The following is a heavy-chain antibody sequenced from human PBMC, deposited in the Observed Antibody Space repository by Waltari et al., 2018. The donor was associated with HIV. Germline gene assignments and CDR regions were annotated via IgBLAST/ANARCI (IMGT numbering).Heavy chain of an antibody. V-gene: IGHV4-30-4*01. CDR3: ARVRGPYDSSGYFQYYFDY. D-gene: IGHD3-22*01. J-gene: IGHJ4*02. CDR1: GGSISSGDYY. Sequence: QVQLQESGPGLVKPSQTLSLTCTVSGGSISSGDYYWSWIRQPPGKGLEWIGYIYYSGDTYYNPSLKSRVTISVDTSKNQLSLKLSSVTAADTAVYYCARVRGPYDSSGYFQYYFDYWGQGTLVTVSS. CDR2: IYYSGDT.